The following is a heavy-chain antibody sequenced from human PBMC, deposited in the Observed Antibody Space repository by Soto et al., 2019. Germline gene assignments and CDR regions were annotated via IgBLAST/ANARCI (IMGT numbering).Heavy chain of an antibody. D-gene: IGHD1-26*01. CDR2: ISAYNGNT. V-gene: IGHV1-18*01. J-gene: IGHJ4*02. CDR3: AKEGGLSGSYYISSSYYFDY. Sequence: QVQLVQSGAEVKKPGASVKVSCKASGYTFASYAISWMRQAPGQGLEWMGWISAYNGNTNYAQKLQGRVTMTTDTSTSTAYMELRSLRSDDTAVYYCAKEGGLSGSYYISSSYYFDYWGQGTLVTVSS. CDR1: GYTFASYA.